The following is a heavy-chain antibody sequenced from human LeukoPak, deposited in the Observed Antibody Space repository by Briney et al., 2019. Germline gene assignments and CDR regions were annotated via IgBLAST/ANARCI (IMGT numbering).Heavy chain of an antibody. CDR1: GGTFSSYA. D-gene: IGHD3-22*01. J-gene: IGHJ3*02. CDR2: IIPIFGTA. CDR3: ARDRSHTMIADLDAFDI. V-gene: IGHV1-69*06. Sequence: EASVKVSCKASGGTFSSYAISWVRQAPGQGLEWMGGIIPIFGTANYAQKFQGRVTITADKSTSTAYMELSSLRSEDTAVYYCARDRSHTMIADLDAFDIWGQGTMVTVSS.